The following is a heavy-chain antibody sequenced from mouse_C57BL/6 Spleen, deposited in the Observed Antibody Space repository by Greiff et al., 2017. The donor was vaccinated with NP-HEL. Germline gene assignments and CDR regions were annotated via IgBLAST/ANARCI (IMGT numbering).Heavy chain of an antibody. D-gene: IGHD1-1*01. J-gene: IGHJ2*01. V-gene: IGHV1-59*01. Sequence: VKLQQPGAELVRPGTSVKLSCKASGYTFTSYWMHWVKQRPGQGLEWIGVIDPSDSYTNYNQKFKGKATLTVDTSSSTAYMQLSSLTSEDSAVYYCARGEGLLSDYWGQGTTLTVSS. CDR3: ARGEGLLSDY. CDR2: IDPSDSYT. CDR1: GYTFTSYW.